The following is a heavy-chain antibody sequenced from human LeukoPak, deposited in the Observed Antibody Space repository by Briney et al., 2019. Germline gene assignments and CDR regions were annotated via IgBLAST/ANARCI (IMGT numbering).Heavy chain of an antibody. V-gene: IGHV1-18*01. Sequence: ASVTVSFKASGYTFTNYGITWVRQAPGQGLEWMGWINAHNGFTNYTQSLQGRVTMTTDTSTTTAYMDLRSLSSDDTAVYYCARVVTGALDVWGQGTMVTVSS. CDR3: ARVVTGALDV. CDR1: GYTFTNYG. D-gene: IGHD3-16*02. CDR2: INAHNGFT. J-gene: IGHJ3*01.